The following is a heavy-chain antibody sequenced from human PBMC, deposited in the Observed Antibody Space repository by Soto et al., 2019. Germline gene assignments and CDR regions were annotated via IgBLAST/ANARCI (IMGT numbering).Heavy chain of an antibody. CDR2: ISYDGSNK. V-gene: IGHV3-30*18. CDR3: AKASDYFDY. Sequence: PGGSLRLSCAASGLTFSSYGMHWVRQAPGKGLEWVAVISYDGSNKYYADSVKGRFTISRDNSKNTLYLQMNSLRAEDTAVYYCAKASDYFDYWGQGTLVTVSS. CDR1: GLTFSSYG. J-gene: IGHJ4*02.